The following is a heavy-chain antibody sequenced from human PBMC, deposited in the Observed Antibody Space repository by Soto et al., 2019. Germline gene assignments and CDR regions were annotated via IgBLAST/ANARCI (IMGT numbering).Heavy chain of an antibody. J-gene: IGHJ4*02. D-gene: IGHD3-3*01. CDR3: ARDRVYDFWSGPLGGLDY. V-gene: IGHV1-18*04. CDR2: ISAYNGNT. Sequence: QVQLVQSGAEVKKPGASVKVSCKASGYTFTSYGISWVRQAPGQGLEWMGWISAYNGNTNYAQKLQGRVTMTTDTSTSTAYMELRSLRSDDTAVYYCARDRVYDFWSGPLGGLDYWGQGTLVTVSS. CDR1: GYTFTSYG.